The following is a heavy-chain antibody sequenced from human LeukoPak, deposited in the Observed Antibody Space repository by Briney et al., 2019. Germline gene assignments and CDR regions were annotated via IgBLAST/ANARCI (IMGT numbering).Heavy chain of an antibody. CDR2: ISSSSSYI. CDR1: GFTFSSYS. J-gene: IGHJ4*02. CDR3: ARDSNYDYIWGSY. V-gene: IGHV3-21*03. Sequence: PGGSLRLSCAASGFTFSSYSMNWVSQAPGKGLEWVSSISSSSSYIYYADSVKGRFTISRDNAKNSLYLQMNSLRAEDTAVYYCARDSNYDYIWGSYWGQGTLVTVSS. D-gene: IGHD3-16*01.